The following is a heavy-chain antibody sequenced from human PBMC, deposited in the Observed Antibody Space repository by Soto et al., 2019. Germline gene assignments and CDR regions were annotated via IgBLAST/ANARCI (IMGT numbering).Heavy chain of an antibody. V-gene: IGHV5-10-1*01. CDR3: ARHDEEGPLDY. CDR2: IDPSDSYT. Sequence: GESLKISGQGCGWSFTSYWITCVRQMPGKGLEWMGRIDPSDSYTNYSPSFQGHVTISVDESTSTAHLQWSSLKASDISTYYCARHDEEGPLDYWGQGSPVLVP. CDR1: GWSFTSYW. J-gene: IGHJ4*02. D-gene: IGHD3-16*01.